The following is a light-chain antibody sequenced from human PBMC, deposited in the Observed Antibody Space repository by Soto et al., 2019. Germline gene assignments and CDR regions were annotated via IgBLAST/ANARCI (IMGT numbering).Light chain of an antibody. Sequence: QSALTQPASVSGSPGQSITISCTGTSNDVGGYNYVSWYQEHPGKTPRLIIYNFNTRPSGVSNRFSGSKSGNTASLTISGLQAEDEADYYCSSYSTGSVIFGGGTKLTVL. CDR1: SNDVGGYNY. V-gene: IGLV2-14*03. CDR2: NFN. CDR3: SSYSTGSVI. J-gene: IGLJ2*01.